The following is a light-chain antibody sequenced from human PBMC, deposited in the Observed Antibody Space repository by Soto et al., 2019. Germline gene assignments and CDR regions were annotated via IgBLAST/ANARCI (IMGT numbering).Light chain of an antibody. J-gene: IGKJ4*02. CDR1: QSISSW. CDR3: QQYESYPMT. CDR2: KAS. Sequence: DSQMTQYPSTLSASIGDRVNITCRAGQSISSWLAWYQQKPGKAPKLLISKASTLQSGVPPRFSGSGSGTEFALTISSLQPDDFATYYCQQYESYPMTFGGGTKLEIK. V-gene: IGKV1-5*03.